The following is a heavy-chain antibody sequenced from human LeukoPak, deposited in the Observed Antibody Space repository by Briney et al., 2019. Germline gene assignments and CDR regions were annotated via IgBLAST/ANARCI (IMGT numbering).Heavy chain of an antibody. V-gene: IGHV3-23*01. CDR1: GFTFSSYD. J-gene: IGHJ5*02. Sequence: HPGGALRLSCAASGFTFSSYDMTWVRQAPGRGLEWVSSIRPSGDNTYYGDSVKGRFTISRDNSKNTVYLKMNNMRVDDTAVYYCARVAGWHWFDPWGQGTLVTVSS. CDR3: ARVAGWHWFDP. CDR2: IRPSGDNT. D-gene: IGHD6-19*01.